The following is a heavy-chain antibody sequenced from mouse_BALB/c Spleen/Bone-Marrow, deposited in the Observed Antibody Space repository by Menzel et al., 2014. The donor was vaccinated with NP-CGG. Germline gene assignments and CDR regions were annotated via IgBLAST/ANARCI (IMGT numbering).Heavy chain of an antibody. CDR3: TSRNLLTDYYAMDY. Sequence: QVQLQQSGADLVKPGASVKLSCTASGYTFTSSYLYWVKQRPGQGLEWIGEINPSTGDTNFNERFQSKASLTVDKSSSTAYKQLISRTSEDSAVYYCTSRNLLTDYYAMDYWGQGTSVTVSS. J-gene: IGHJ4*01. D-gene: IGHD4-1*01. CDR2: INPSTGDT. CDR1: GYTFTSSY. V-gene: IGHV1S81*02.